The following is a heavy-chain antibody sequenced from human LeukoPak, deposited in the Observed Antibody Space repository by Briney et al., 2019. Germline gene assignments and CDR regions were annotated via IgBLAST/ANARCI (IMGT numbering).Heavy chain of an antibody. J-gene: IGHJ4*02. CDR3: ARRKVGGTGDY. CDR2: IVGGAGGT. Sequence: SGGSLRLSCAASGFTFSSYAMSWVRQAPGKGLEWVSGIVGGAGGTYYADSVKGRFTISRDNSKNTLFLQVDSLRAEDSAIYYCARRKVGGTGDYWGQGTQVTVSS. CDR1: GFTFSSYA. V-gene: IGHV3-23*01. D-gene: IGHD1-26*01.